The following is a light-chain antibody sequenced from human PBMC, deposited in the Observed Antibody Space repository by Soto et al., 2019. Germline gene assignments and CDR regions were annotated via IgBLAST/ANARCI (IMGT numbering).Light chain of an antibody. CDR1: SSNIGNNF. CDR2: DNN. V-gene: IGLV1-51*01. J-gene: IGLJ3*02. CDR3: GTWDSSLTGGWV. Sequence: QSALTQPPSVSAAPGQTVTISCTGNSSNIGNNFVSSYQQLQKTAPTLLIYDNNKRPSGIPDQFSGSKSGTSATLGITGLQTGDEAEDYCGTWDSSLTGGWVFGGGTKVTVL.